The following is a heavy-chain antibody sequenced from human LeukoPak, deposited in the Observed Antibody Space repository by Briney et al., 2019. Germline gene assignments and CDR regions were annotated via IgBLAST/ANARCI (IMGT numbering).Heavy chain of an antibody. CDR3: AKDLPGFFDY. V-gene: IGHV3-23*01. J-gene: IGHJ4*02. Sequence: PGGSLRLSCAASGFSFSSYAMSWVRQAPGKRLEWVSTISGSGGSTYYADSVKGRFTISRDNSKNTLYAQMNSLRAEDTAVYYCAKDLPGFFDYWGQGTLVTVSS. CDR1: GFSFSSYA. CDR2: ISGSGGST.